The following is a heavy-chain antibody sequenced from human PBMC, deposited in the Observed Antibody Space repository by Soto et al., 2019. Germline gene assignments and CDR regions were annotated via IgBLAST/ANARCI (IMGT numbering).Heavy chain of an antibody. CDR1: GVTVINNY. CDR2: IYGGGDT. CDR3: AREWFDP. J-gene: IGHJ5*02. Sequence: GGSLRLSCAASGVTVINNYMSWVRQAPGKGLEWVSVIYGGGDTYYADSVKDRFTISRDNSKNTLYLQMNSLRAEDTAVYYCAREWFDPWGQGTLVTVSS. V-gene: IGHV3-66*01.